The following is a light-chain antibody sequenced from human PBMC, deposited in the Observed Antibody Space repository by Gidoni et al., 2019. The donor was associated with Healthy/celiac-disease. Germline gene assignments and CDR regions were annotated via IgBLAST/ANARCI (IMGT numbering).Light chain of an antibody. CDR3: QQYTSYSLT. Sequence: DIQMTQSPSTLSASVGDRVTITCRASQSISSWLAWYQQKPGTAPKLLIYKASSLESGVPSRFSGSGSGTEFTLTLSSLQPDDFATYYCQQYTSYSLTFGGGTKVEIK. CDR1: QSISSW. V-gene: IGKV1-5*03. CDR2: KAS. J-gene: IGKJ4*01.